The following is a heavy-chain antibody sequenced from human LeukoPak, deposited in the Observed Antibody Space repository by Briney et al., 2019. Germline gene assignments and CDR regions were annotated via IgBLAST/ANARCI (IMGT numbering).Heavy chain of an antibody. D-gene: IGHD2-2*02. V-gene: IGHV1-69*04. Sequence: GSSVTVSCKASGGTFSSYAISWVRQAPGQGLEWMGRIIPILGIANYAQKFQGRVTITADKSTSTAYMELSSLRSEDTAVYYCAEGGFCSSTSCYRDYWGQGTLVTVSS. J-gene: IGHJ4*02. CDR1: GGTFSSYA. CDR3: AEGGFCSSTSCYRDY. CDR2: IIPILGIA.